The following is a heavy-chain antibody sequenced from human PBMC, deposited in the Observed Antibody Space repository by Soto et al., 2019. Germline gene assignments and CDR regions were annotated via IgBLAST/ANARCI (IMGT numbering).Heavy chain of an antibody. V-gene: IGHV3-9*01. CDR2: INSNGDRM. J-gene: IGHJ5*02. CDR3: TKDSFSNYDFWSGGYTGFDR. Sequence: PGGSLRLSCVVSGFTFHDYAMHWVRQGPGKGLEWVSGINSNGDRMGYAGSVKGRFTISRDNTKNSLYLQMNSLRAEDTAFYYCTKDSFSNYDFWSGGYTGFDRWGQETLVTVSS. CDR1: GFTFHDYA. D-gene: IGHD3-3*01.